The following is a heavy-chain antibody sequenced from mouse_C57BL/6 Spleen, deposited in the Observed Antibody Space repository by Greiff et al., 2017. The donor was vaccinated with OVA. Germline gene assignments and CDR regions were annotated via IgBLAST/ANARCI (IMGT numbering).Heavy chain of an antibody. CDR2: IWRGGST. Sequence: QVQLQQSGPGLVQPSQSLSITCTVSGFSLTSYGVHWVRQSPGKGLEWLGVIWRGGSTDYNAAFMSRLSITKDNSKSQVFFKMNILQADDTAIYYCAKESLYYYGSSYYFDYWGQGTTLTVSS. CDR3: AKESLYYYGSSYYFDY. V-gene: IGHV2-5*01. J-gene: IGHJ2*01. D-gene: IGHD1-1*01. CDR1: GFSLTSYG.